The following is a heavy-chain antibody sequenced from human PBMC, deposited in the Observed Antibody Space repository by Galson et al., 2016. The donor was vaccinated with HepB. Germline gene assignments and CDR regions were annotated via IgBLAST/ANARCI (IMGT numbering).Heavy chain of an antibody. J-gene: IGHJ4*02. V-gene: IGHV4-39*01. D-gene: IGHD1-26*01. Sequence: ETLSLTCSVSGASISSNYFWAWIRQPPGKGLQWIGIVYYDGRTYYNPSLESRVTMSADTSKNQFSLKLSTMSATDTAVYYCARSSGSINGFFDYWGQGALVTVSA. CDR1: GASISSNYF. CDR3: ARSSGSINGFFDY. CDR2: VYYDGRT.